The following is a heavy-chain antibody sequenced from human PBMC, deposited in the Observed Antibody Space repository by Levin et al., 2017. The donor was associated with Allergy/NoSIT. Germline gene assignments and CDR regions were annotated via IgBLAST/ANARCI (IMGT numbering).Heavy chain of an antibody. Sequence: GGSLRLSCAASGITFSNAWMTWVRQAPGKGLEWVGRIKSKSDGGTTDYSAPVKGRFNISRDDSKTTVYLQMNSLKTEDSAVYFCTTNPAVGRPLWIDPEDSLDIWGRGTMVTV. J-gene: IGHJ3*02. CDR1: GITFSNAW. CDR2: IKSKSDGGTT. V-gene: IGHV3-15*01. CDR3: TTNPAVGRPLWIDPEDSLDI. D-gene: IGHD1-1*01.